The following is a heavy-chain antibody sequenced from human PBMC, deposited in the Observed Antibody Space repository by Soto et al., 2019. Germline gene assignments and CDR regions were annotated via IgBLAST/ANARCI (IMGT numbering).Heavy chain of an antibody. Sequence: QVQLVESGGTVVQPGTSLRLSCVASGFTFSNYGMHWARQAPGKGLEWVAYLHYDGSYIHYSDSVQGRFTISRDNSRNTVYLQMNSLRAEDTALYYCARNPRPTYGDYADYWGQGTLGTVSS. CDR1: GFTFSNYG. V-gene: IGHV3-33*01. CDR2: LHYDGSYI. J-gene: IGHJ4*02. D-gene: IGHD4-17*01. CDR3: ARNPRPTYGDYADY.